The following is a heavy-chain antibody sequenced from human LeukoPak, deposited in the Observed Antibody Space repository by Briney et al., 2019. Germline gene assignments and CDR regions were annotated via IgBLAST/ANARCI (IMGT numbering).Heavy chain of an antibody. D-gene: IGHD2-2*01. CDR2: INTNTGNP. V-gene: IGHV7-4-1*02. CDR1: GYTFTSYA. J-gene: IGHJ6*03. CDR3: ARRRYQPYYYYYYMDV. Sequence: GASVKVSCKASGYTFTSYAMNWVRQAPGQGLEWMGWINTNTGNPTYAQGFTGRFVFSLDTSVSTAYLQISSLKAEDTAVYYCARRRYQPYYYYYYMDVWGKGTTVTVSS.